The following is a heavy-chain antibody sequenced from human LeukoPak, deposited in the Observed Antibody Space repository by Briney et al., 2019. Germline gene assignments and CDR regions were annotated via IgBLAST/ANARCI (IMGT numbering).Heavy chain of an antibody. CDR3: ARGTDRSKIAH. V-gene: IGHV4-34*01. D-gene: IGHD3-22*01. CDR2: TSRSEST. CDR1: GGSFSDTY. J-gene: IGHJ4*01. Sequence: SETLSLTCAAYGGSFSDTYWSWIRQPPGKGLEWVGETSRSESTHYNPSLESRVSISMDTSKNQFSLNLRSATAADTATYYCARGTDRSKIAHWGHGTLVTVSS.